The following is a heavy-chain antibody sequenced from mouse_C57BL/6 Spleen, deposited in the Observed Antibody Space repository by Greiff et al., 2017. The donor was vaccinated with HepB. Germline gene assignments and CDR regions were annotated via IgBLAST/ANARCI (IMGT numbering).Heavy chain of an antibody. Sequence: QVHVKQSGAELVRPGASVTLSCKASGYTFTDYEMHWVKQTPVHGLEWIGAIDPETGGTAYNQKFKGKAILTADKSSSTAYMELRSLTSEDSAVYYCTRPLGHFDYWGQGTTLTVSS. CDR3: TRPLGHFDY. D-gene: IGHD4-1*01. V-gene: IGHV1-15*01. J-gene: IGHJ2*01. CDR2: IDPETGGT. CDR1: GYTFTDYE.